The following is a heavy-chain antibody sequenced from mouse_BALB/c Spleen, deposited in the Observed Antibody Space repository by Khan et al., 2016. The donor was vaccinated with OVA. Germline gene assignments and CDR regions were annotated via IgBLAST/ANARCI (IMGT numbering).Heavy chain of an antibody. Sequence: EVKLEESGGGLVQPGGSMKLSCVATGFTFSNYWMNWVRQSPAKGLEWVAEIRLKSNNYATHYAESVKGRFTTSRDDAKSCVNLQMINSRAEDTGIYYCTRSSDWYFDDRGAGTTVTVSS. V-gene: IGHV6-6*02. CDR3: TRSSDWYFDD. D-gene: IGHD1-1*01. CDR2: IRLKSNNYAT. J-gene: IGHJ1*01. CDR1: GFTFSNYW.